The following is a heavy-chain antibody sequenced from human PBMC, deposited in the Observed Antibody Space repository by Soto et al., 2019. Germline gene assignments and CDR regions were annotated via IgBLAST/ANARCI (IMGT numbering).Heavy chain of an antibody. CDR2: IYYSGST. V-gene: IGHV4-39*01. CDR1: GGSISSSSYY. D-gene: IGHD3-10*01. Sequence: QLQLQESGPGLVKPSETLSLTCTVSGGSISSSSYYWGWIRQPQGKGLDWIGSIYYSGSTYYNPSLKSRVNISVDTSKSQFSLKLTSVTAADTAVYSCASHADWGSGNSWGQGTLVTVSS. J-gene: IGHJ4*02. CDR3: ASHADWGSGNS.